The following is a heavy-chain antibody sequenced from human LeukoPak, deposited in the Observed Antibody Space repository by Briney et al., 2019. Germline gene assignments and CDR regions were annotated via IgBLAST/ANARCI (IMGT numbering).Heavy chain of an antibody. Sequence: GRSLRLSCAASGFTFSSYAMHWVRQAPGKGPEWVAVISYDGSNKYYADSVKGRFTISRDNSKNTLYLQMNSLRAEDTAVYYCARGLGYDSSALLGGVFDIWGKGTMVTVSS. CDR1: GFTFSSYA. CDR2: ISYDGSNK. D-gene: IGHD3-22*01. V-gene: IGHV3-30-3*01. J-gene: IGHJ3*02. CDR3: ARGLGYDSSALLGGVFDI.